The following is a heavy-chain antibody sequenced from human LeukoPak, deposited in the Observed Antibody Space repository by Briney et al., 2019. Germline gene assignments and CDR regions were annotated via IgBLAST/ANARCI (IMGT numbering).Heavy chain of an antibody. D-gene: IGHD5-12*01. V-gene: IGHV4-39*07. CDR1: GGSISSSSYY. CDR3: ARPWSMSGYDYGY. CDR2: IYHSGST. Sequence: SETLSLTCTVSGGSISSSSYYWGWIRQPPGKGLEWIGSIYHSGSTYYNPSLKSRVTISVDTSKNQFSLKLSSVTAADTAVYYCARPWSMSGYDYGYWGQGTLVTVSS. J-gene: IGHJ4*02.